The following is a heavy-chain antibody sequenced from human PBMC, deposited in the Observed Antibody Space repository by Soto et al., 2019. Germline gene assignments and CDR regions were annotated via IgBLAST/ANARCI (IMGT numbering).Heavy chain of an antibody. Sequence: GGSLRLSCASSGFTFCDYYMSWIRQAPGKGLEWVSYISSSSSYTNYADSVKGRFTISRDNAKNSLYLQMNSLRDEDMAIYYCARDSHFGYGMHVWGQGTTVTGSS. CDR2: ISSSSSYT. D-gene: IGHD3-10*01. V-gene: IGHV3-11*06. CDR3: ARDSHFGYGMHV. CDR1: GFTFCDYY. J-gene: IGHJ6*02.